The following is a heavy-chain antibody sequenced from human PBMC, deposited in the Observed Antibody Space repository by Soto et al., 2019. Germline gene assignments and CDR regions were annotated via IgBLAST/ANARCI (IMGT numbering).Heavy chain of an antibody. V-gene: IGHV4-59*12. Sequence: PSETLSLTCTVSGASISGYHWSWIRQFPGQGLECLGYISYSGATNYNPSLKSRVSMSIDTSKNQFSLKLSSVTAADTAVYYCARSVTPWGQGTLVTVSS. J-gene: IGHJ5*02. CDR1: GASISGYH. CDR2: ISYSGAT. D-gene: IGHD3-10*01. CDR3: ARSVTP.